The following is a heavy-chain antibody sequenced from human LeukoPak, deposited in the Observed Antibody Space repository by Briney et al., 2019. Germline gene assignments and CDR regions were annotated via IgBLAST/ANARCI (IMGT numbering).Heavy chain of an antibody. CDR2: IYYSGST. V-gene: IGHV4-59*08. D-gene: IGHD3-22*01. CDR3: ARHDGYYYDPSLPRFDP. CDR1: GGSISSYY. Sequence: PSETLSLTCTVSGGSISSYYWSWIRQPPGKGLEWIGYIYYSGSTNYNPSLKSRVTISVDTSKNQFSLKLSSVTAADTAVYYCARHDGYYYDPSLPRFDPWGQGTLVTVSS. J-gene: IGHJ5*02.